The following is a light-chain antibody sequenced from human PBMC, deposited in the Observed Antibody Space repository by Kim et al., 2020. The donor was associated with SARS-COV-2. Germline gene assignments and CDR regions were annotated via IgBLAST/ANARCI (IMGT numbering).Light chain of an antibody. J-gene: IGKJ1*01. CDR1: QNSSSY. V-gene: IGKV1-39*01. CDR2: TTS. Sequence: AYVGYRVTITCLASQNSSSYLNWYQHKSGKAPKLLIYTTSKLQSGVPSRISGSVSGTDLTLTISSLQPEDFATYYCQQCYIPPLTFGQVTKVDIK. CDR3: QQCYIPPLT.